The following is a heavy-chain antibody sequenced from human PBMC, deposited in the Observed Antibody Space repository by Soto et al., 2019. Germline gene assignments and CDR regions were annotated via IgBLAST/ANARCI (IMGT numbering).Heavy chain of an antibody. CDR2: MYDRGRT. D-gene: IGHD5-18*01. CDR3: AREDTAMVGGFDY. V-gene: IGHV4-30-4*01. CDR1: GGSVGSGASY. J-gene: IGHJ4*02. Sequence: KPPENLSLACPVSGGSVGSGASYWRWIRQPPGRGREWIGYMYDRGRTYDNQSLKSRVTISVDTSKNQFSLKLSSVTAADTAVYYCAREDTAMVGGFDYWGQGTLVTVSS.